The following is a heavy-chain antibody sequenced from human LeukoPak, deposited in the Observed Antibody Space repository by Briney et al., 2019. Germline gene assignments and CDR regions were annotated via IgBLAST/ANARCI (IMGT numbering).Heavy chain of an antibody. D-gene: IGHD2-15*01. J-gene: IGHJ4*02. CDR1: GFSFSSYW. CDR3: ARDKRGHHY. V-gene: IGHV3-7*01. Sequence: GGSLRLSCAASGFSFSSYWMTWVRQAPGKGLEWVADIKEDGSEKYYVDSVEGRFTISRDNAKNSLFLQMNSLRAEDTAVYYCARDKRGHHYWGQGTLVTVSS. CDR2: IKEDGSEK.